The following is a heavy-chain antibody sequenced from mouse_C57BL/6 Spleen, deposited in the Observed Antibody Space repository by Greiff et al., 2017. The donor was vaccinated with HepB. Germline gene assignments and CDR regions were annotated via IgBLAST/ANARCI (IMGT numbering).Heavy chain of an antibody. CDR2: IDPSDSYT. CDR1: GYTFTSYW. CDR3: DNYGNSAY. D-gene: IGHD2-1*01. Sequence: QVQLQQPGAELVKPGASVKLSCKASGYTFTSYWMQWVKQRPGQGLEWIGEIDPSDSYTNYNQKFKGKATLTVDTSSSTAYMQLSSLTAEDSAVYDCDNYGNSAYWGQGTLVTVSA. J-gene: IGHJ3*01. V-gene: IGHV1-50*01.